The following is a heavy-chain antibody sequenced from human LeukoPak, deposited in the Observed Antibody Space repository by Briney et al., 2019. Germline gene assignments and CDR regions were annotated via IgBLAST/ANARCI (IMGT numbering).Heavy chain of an antibody. CDR2: IIPILGIA. D-gene: IGHD5-12*01. V-gene: IGHV1-69*04. CDR3: ARDPPSGYDG. Sequence: ASVKVSCKASGGTFSSYAISWVRQAPGQGLEWMGRIIPILGIANYAQKFQDRVTITADKSTSTAYMELSSLRSEDTAVYYCARDPPSGYDGWGQGTLVTVSS. J-gene: IGHJ4*02. CDR1: GGTFSSYA.